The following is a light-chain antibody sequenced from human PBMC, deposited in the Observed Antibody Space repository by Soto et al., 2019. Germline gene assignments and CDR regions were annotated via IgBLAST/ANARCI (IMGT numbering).Light chain of an antibody. J-gene: IGKJ4*01. CDR3: QQRSNRRLT. CDR1: QSVSSY. V-gene: IGKV3-11*01. CDR2: DAS. Sequence: EIVLTQSPATLSLSPGERATLSCRASQSVSSYLAWYHQKPGQAPRLLIYDASNRATGIPARFSGSGSGTDFTLTISSLEPEDFAVYYCQQRSNRRLTFGGGTKVEIK.